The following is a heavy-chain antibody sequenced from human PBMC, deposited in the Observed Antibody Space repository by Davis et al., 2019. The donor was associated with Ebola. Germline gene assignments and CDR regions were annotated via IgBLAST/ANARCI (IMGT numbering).Heavy chain of an antibody. J-gene: IGHJ5*02. CDR1: GFTFSLTD. D-gene: IGHD1-1*01. V-gene: IGHV3-23*01. CDR3: AGDPNWESGS. Sequence: PGGSLRLSCAASGFTFSLTDMNWFRQAPGRGPEWVANINGAAWSTSYAYSVKGRFTISRDNSKNMLYLQMDSLRIEDTAQYFCAGDPNWESGSWGQGTPVSVSS. CDR2: INGAAWST.